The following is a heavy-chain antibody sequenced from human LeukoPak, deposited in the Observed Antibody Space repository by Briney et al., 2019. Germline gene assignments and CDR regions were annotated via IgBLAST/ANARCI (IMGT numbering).Heavy chain of an antibody. D-gene: IGHD3-22*01. Sequence: PGGSLRLSCAASGFTFGSYSMNWVRQAPGKGLEWVSSISSSSSYIYYADSVKGRFTISRDNAKNTLYLQMNSLRAEDTAVYYCASQEDSSGYWYWFDPWGQGTLVTVSS. V-gene: IGHV3-21*01. CDR1: GFTFGSYS. CDR2: ISSSSSYI. CDR3: ASQEDSSGYWYWFDP. J-gene: IGHJ5*02.